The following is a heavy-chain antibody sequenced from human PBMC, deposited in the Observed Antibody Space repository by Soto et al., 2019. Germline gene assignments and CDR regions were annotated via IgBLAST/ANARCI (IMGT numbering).Heavy chain of an antibody. CDR2: IYYSGST. Sequence: ETLSLTCTVSGGSISSSSYYWGWIRQPPGKGLEWIGSIYYSGSTYYNPSLKSRVTISVDTSKNQFSLKLSSVTAADAAVYYCASEGIAVAGHDNFEYWGQGTLVTVSS. CDR3: ASEGIAVAGHDNFEY. D-gene: IGHD6-19*01. J-gene: IGHJ4*02. CDR1: GGSISSSSYY. V-gene: IGHV4-39*01.